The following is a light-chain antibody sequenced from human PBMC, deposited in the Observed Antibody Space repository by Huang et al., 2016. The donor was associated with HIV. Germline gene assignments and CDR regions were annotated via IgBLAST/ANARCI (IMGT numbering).Light chain of an antibody. V-gene: IGKV3-20*01. Sequence: EIVLTQSPGTLSLSPGERATLSCRASQSVSSTFLAWYQQKPGQAPRLLIYGASNRATGIPDRFRGSGSGTDFTLTISRLEPEDFAVYHCQQYDSSPMYTFGQGTKLEIK. J-gene: IGKJ2*01. CDR2: GAS. CDR1: QSVSSTF. CDR3: QQYDSSPMYT.